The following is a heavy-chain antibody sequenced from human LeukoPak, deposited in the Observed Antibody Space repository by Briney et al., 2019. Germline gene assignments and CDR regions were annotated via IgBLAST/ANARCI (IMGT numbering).Heavy chain of an antibody. Sequence: GGSLRLSCAASGFTFSSYAMSWVRQAPGKGLEWVSSISSSSSYIYYADSVKGRFTISRDNAKNSLYLQMNSLRAEDTAVYYCASLVTNDAFDIWGQGTMVTVSS. J-gene: IGHJ3*02. V-gene: IGHV3-21*01. CDR2: ISSSSSYI. CDR3: ASLVTNDAFDI. D-gene: IGHD3-9*01. CDR1: GFTFSSYA.